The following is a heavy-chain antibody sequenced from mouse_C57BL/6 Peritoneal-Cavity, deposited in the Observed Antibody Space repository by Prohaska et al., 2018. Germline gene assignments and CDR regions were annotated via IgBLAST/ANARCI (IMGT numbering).Heavy chain of an antibody. CDR2: INPNYGTT. CDR1: GYSFTDYT. V-gene: IGHV1-39*01. D-gene: IGHD4-1*01. J-gene: IGHJ3*01. CDR3: AREASLTGTFAY. Sequence: EFQLQQSGPELVKPGSSVKISCKASGYSFTDYTMNWVKQSNGKSLEWIGVINPNYGTTSYNQKFKGKATLTVDQSSSTAYMQLNSLTSEDAAVYYCAREASLTGTFAYWGQGTLVTVSA.